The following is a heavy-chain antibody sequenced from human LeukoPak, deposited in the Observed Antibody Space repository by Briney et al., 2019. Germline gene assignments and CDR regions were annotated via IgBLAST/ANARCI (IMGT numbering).Heavy chain of an antibody. Sequence: SETLSLTCTASGGSISSGGYYWSWIRQHPGKGLEWIGYIYYSGSTYYNPSLKSRVTISVDTSKNQFSLKLSSVTAADTAVYYCARESHMEVWFDPWGQGTLVTVSS. J-gene: IGHJ5*02. CDR1: GGSISSGGYY. CDR2: IYYSGST. CDR3: ARESHMEVWFDP. V-gene: IGHV4-31*03. D-gene: IGHD3-3*01.